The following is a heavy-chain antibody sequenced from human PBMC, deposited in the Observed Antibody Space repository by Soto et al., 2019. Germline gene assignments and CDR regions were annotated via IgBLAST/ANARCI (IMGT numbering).Heavy chain of an antibody. CDR2: INDSGSI. V-gene: IGHV4-31*03. J-gene: IGHJ6*02. CDR1: GGSISSGGYC. D-gene: IGHD3-16*01. Sequence: QVQLLESGPGLVKPSQTLSLTCTVSGGSISSGGYCWSWVRQHPGKALEWIGKINDSGSIYSNPSLKGRVTIAVDASKNQSSLRLSSVTAADTAVYFCARDPADYVSVSYYDGRAYYYGMDVWGHGTTVTVSS. CDR3: ARDPADYVSVSYYDGRAYYYGMDV.